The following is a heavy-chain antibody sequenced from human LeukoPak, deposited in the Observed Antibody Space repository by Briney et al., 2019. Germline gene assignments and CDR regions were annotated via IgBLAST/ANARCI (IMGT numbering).Heavy chain of an antibody. CDR2: VSGSGTTT. CDR1: GFTPGFTFGNYA. CDR3: AKRTSGSSWYSSDS. V-gene: IGHV3-23*01. Sequence: GGSLRLSCAASGFTPGFTFGNYAMSWVRQAPGKGLEWVSGVSGSGTTTYYADSVKGRFTISRDNSKTTLFLQMNSLRAEDTAVYYCAKRTSGSSWYSSDSWGQGTLVTVSS. D-gene: IGHD6-13*01. J-gene: IGHJ4*02.